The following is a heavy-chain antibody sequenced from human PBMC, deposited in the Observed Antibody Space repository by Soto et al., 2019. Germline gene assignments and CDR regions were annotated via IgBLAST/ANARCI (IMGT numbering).Heavy chain of an antibody. D-gene: IGHD5-18*01. CDR1: GGSISSSDYY. V-gene: IGHV4-39*01. CDR3: VSGYPWVGFDY. Sequence: PSETLSLTCTVSGGSISSSDYYWGWIRQPPGKGLEWIGNIYYSGSASYNPSLKSRVTISVDTSKNQVSLKLSSVTAADTAVHICVSGYPWVGFDYWGQGTLVTVSS. J-gene: IGHJ4*02. CDR2: IYYSGSA.